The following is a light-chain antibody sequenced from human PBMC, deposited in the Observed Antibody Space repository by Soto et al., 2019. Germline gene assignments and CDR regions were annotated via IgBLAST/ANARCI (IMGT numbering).Light chain of an antibody. V-gene: IGLV2-14*01. Sequence: QSVLTQPPSVSGSPGQSVAISCTGTSSDVGGYNYVSWYQQHPGKAPKLMIYDVNNRPSGVSNRFSGSKSGNTASLTISGLQAEDEADYYCSSSTSSSTLVFGGGTKLTVL. CDR2: DVN. J-gene: IGLJ2*01. CDR3: SSSTSSSTLV. CDR1: SSDVGGYNY.